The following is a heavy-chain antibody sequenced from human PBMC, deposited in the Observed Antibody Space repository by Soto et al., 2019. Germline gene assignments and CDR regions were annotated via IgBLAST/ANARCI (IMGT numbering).Heavy chain of an antibody. V-gene: IGHV6-1*01. CDR2: TYYRSKWYN. Sequence: PXQTLSLTCAISGDSVSSNSAACNWIRHSPSRGLEWLGRTYYRSKWYNDYAVSVKSRITINPDTSKNQFYLQLNSVTPEDTDVYYCARDPYNWKAVHFDYWGQGTLVTVSS. D-gene: IGHD1-20*01. J-gene: IGHJ4*02. CDR3: ARDPYNWKAVHFDY. CDR1: GDSVSSNSAA.